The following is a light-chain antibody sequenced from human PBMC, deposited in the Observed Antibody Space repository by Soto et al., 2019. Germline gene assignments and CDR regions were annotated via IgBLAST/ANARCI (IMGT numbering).Light chain of an antibody. J-gene: IGKJ2*01. CDR3: MRALQTPYT. Sequence: DIVMTQSPLSLPVTPGEPASISCRSSQSLLHSNGYNYLDWYLQKPGQSPQHLIYLGSNRASGVPDRLSGSGSGTDFTLKISRVEAENVGVYYCMRALQTPYTFGQGTKLEIK. CDR1: QSLLHSNGYNY. V-gene: IGKV2-28*01. CDR2: LGS.